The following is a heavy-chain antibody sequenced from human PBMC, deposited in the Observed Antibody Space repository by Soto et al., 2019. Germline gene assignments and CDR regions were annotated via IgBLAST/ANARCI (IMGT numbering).Heavy chain of an antibody. CDR1: GYAFTTYG. CDR2: ISAHNGNT. CDR3: ARGWYGDY. V-gene: IGHV1-18*01. D-gene: IGHD2-15*01. J-gene: IGHJ4*02. Sequence: QVHLVQSGAEVKKPGASVKVSCKGSGYAFTTYGITWVRQAPGQGLEWMGWISAHNGNTNYAQKLQGRVTVTRDTSTSTAYMELRSLRSDDTAVYYCARGWYGDYWGQGVLVTVSS.